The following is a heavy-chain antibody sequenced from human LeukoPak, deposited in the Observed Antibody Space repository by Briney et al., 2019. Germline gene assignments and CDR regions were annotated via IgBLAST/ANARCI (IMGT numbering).Heavy chain of an antibody. CDR2: ISYDGSNK. CDR3: ARGKYPGAYDV. D-gene: IGHD2-2*01. Sequence: GGSLRLSCAASGFTFSSYAMHWVRQAPGKGLEWVAVISYDGSNKYYADSVKGRFTISRDNSKNTLYLQMNSLRAEDTAVYYCARGKYPGAYDVWGQGTMVTVSS. J-gene: IGHJ3*01. CDR1: GFTFSSYA. V-gene: IGHV3-30*04.